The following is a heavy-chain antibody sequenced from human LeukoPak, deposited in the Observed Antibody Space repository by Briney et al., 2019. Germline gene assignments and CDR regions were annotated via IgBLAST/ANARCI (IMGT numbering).Heavy chain of an antibody. J-gene: IGHJ6*02. CDR3: ARGTRYGSGSSARYYYGMDV. CDR1: GFTFSSYW. V-gene: IGHV3-7*01. Sequence: GGSLRLSCAASGFTFSSYWMSWVRQAPGKGLEWVANIKQDGSEKYYVDSVKGRFTISRDNAKNSLYLQMNSLRAEDTAVYYCARGTRYGSGSSARYYYGMDVWGQGTTVTVSS. CDR2: IKQDGSEK. D-gene: IGHD3-10*01.